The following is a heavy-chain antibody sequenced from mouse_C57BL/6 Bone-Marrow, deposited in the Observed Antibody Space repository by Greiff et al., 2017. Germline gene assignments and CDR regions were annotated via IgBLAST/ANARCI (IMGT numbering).Heavy chain of an antibody. Sequence: VQLQQPGAELVMPGASVKLSCKASGYTFTSYWMHWVKQRPGQGLEWIGEIDPSDSYTNYNQKFKGKSTLTVDKSSSTAYMQLGSLTSEDSAVYYCARRELRRTPYYGMDYWGQGTSVTVSS. V-gene: IGHV1-69*01. D-gene: IGHD3-2*02. J-gene: IGHJ4*01. CDR1: GYTFTSYW. CDR3: ARRELRRTPYYGMDY. CDR2: IDPSDSYT.